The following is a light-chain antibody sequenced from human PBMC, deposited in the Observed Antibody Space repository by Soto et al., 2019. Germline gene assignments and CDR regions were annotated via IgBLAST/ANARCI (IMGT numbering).Light chain of an antibody. CDR1: RNIRTY. V-gene: IGKV1-39*01. J-gene: IGKJ2*01. CDR3: QQTYSVLPYT. Sequence: DIQMTQSPSSLSASIGDRVTITCRASRNIRTYLNWYQQKPGKAPDLLVFAASNLQTGVPSRFSGGGSGTDFTLTISSLQPEDFATYYCQQTYSVLPYTFGQGTKLEIK. CDR2: AAS.